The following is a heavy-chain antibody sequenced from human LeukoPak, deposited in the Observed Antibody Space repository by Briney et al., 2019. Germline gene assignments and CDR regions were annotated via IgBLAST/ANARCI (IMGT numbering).Heavy chain of an antibody. CDR3: AREFGSDGGY. Sequence: GGSLRLSCAASGFTFSDYYMNWIRQTPGKGVEWVSYISSSSTTIYYADSVKGRFTISRDNAKNSLFLQMNSLRAEDTAVYYCAREFGSDGGYWGLGTLVAVSS. CDR1: GFTFSDYY. D-gene: IGHD1-26*01. V-gene: IGHV3-11*01. J-gene: IGHJ4*02. CDR2: ISSSSTTI.